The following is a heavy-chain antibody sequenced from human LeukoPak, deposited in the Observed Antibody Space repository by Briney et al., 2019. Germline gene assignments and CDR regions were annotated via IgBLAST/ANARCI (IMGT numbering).Heavy chain of an antibody. CDR1: GFTFSSYA. J-gene: IGHJ5*02. V-gene: IGHV3-30-3*01. Sequence: GGSLRLSCAASGFTFSSYAMHWVRQAPGKGLEWVAVISYDGSNKYYADSVKGRFTISRDNSKNTLYLQMNGLRAEDTAVYYCARAGFRGVIYGEYNWFDPWGQGTLVTVSS. CDR2: ISYDGSNK. D-gene: IGHD3-10*01. CDR3: ARAGFRGVIYGEYNWFDP.